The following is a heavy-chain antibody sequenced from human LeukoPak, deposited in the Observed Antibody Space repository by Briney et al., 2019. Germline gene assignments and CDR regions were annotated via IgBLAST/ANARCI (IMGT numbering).Heavy chain of an antibody. Sequence: ASVKVSCKASGYAFTGYYMHWVRQAPGQGLEWMGWINPNSGGTNYAQKFQGRVTMTRDTSISTAYMELSRLRSDDTAVYYCARVAYYYDSSGYYSGAFDIWGQGTMVTVSS. CDR1: GYAFTGYY. D-gene: IGHD3-22*01. CDR3: ARVAYYYDSSGYYSGAFDI. J-gene: IGHJ3*02. CDR2: INPNSGGT. V-gene: IGHV1-2*02.